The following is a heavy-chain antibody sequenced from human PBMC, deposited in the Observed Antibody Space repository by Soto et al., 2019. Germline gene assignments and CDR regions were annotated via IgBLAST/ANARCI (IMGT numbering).Heavy chain of an antibody. Sequence: XXSLRLSCAACGFTFSSYAMSWVRQAPGKGLDWLSAISGSGGSTYYADSVKGRFTISRDNSKNTLYLQMNSLRAEETAVYYCAKNPGYYYDSTGYHFDYWGQGTLVTVSS. CDR3: AKNPGYYYDSTGYHFDY. V-gene: IGHV3-23*01. CDR1: GFTFSSYA. CDR2: ISGSGGST. J-gene: IGHJ4*02. D-gene: IGHD3-22*01.